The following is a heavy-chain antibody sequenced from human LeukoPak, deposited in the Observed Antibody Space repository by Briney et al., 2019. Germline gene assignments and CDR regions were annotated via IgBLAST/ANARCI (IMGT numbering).Heavy chain of an antibody. Sequence: GGSLRLSCAASGFTFSNYAMSWVRQAPGKGLEWVSGISWNSGSIDYADPVKGRFTISRDNAKNSLYLQMNSLRAEDTAVYYCVTAHHYYSMDVWGKGTTVTVSS. CDR2: ISWNSGSI. CDR1: GFTFSNYA. CDR3: VTAHHYYSMDV. V-gene: IGHV3-9*01. J-gene: IGHJ6*04.